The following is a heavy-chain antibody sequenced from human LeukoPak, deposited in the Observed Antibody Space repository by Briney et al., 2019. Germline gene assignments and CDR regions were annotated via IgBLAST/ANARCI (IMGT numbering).Heavy chain of an antibody. J-gene: IGHJ3*02. CDR3: ARTNNYAFDI. CDR2: IYSNGNT. CDR1: AFTVSSSF. V-gene: IGHV3-53*01. D-gene: IGHD5-24*01. Sequence: AASAFTVSSSFMSWVRQAPGKGLEWVSIIYSNGNTHNADSVRGRFTISRDNSMNTLYLQMNNLRAEDTAVYYCARTNNYAFDIWGLGTMVTVSS.